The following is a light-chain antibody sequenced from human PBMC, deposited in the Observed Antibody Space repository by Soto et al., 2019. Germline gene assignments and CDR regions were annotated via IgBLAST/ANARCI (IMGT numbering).Light chain of an antibody. CDR2: DAS. V-gene: IGKV3-11*01. CDR3: QQRSNWPPHT. CDR1: QSVSSY. J-gene: IGKJ4*01. Sequence: EIVLTQSPATLSLSPGERATLSCRASQSVSSYLAWYQQKPGQAPRLLIYDASNRATGIPARFSGSGSCTDFTLTISSLEPEDFAVYYCQQRSNWPPHTFGGGTKVEIK.